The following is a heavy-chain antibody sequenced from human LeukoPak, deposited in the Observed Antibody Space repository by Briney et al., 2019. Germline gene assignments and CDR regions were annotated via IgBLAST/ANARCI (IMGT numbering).Heavy chain of an antibody. D-gene: IGHD6-19*01. Sequence: SQTLSLTCAITGDSVSSRTAAWNWIRQSPSRGLEWLGRTYYRSKWYLDYAVSVKSRMTINPDTTKNQFSLQLNFVTPEDTAVYYCARFKAVGDIDYFDYWDQGRLVTVSS. J-gene: IGHJ4*02. CDR3: ARFKAVGDIDYFDY. CDR2: TYYRSKWYL. CDR1: GDSVSSRTAA. V-gene: IGHV6-1*01.